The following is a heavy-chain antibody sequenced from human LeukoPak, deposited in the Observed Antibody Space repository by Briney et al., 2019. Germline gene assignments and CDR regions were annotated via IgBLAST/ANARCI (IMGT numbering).Heavy chain of an antibody. Sequence: PSETLSLTCAVSGGSISRSYWWTWVRQPPGKGLEWIGEIYHSGSTNYNPSLNSRVTISVDKSKNQLSLELSSMTAADTAVYYCARVITMVRERWFDPWGQGILVTVSS. CDR3: ARVITMVRERWFDP. CDR2: IYHSGST. V-gene: IGHV4-4*02. CDR1: GGSISRSYW. D-gene: IGHD3-10*01. J-gene: IGHJ5*02.